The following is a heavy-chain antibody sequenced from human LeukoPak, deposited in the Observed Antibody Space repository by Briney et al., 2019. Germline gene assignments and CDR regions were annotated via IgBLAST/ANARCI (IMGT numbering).Heavy chain of an antibody. CDR1: GVSISSYY. Sequence: SETLSLTCTVSGVSISSYYWSWIRQPAGKGLEWIGRISTSGSTDYNPSLKSRITMSVDKSRKQFSLKLSSVTAADTAIYYCARGLWFGELYVGGSLLNWFDPWGQGTLVTVST. CDR3: ARGLWFGELYVGGSLLNWFDP. J-gene: IGHJ5*01. V-gene: IGHV4-4*07. CDR2: ISTSGST. D-gene: IGHD3-10*01.